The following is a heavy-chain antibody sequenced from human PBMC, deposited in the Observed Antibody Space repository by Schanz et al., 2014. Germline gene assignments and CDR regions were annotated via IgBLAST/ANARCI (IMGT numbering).Heavy chain of an antibody. V-gene: IGHV3-74*01. J-gene: IGHJ4*02. Sequence: DVQLVESGGGFVQPGGSLRLSCSASGFIFSNYWLHWVRQVPGKGLVWVSLINNDGSSTTYADSVKGRFTISRDNAKNTVSLQMNSLRAEDTAVYYCARDKGGYYPFDYWGQGTLVTVSS. CDR2: INNDGSST. D-gene: IGHD3-3*01. CDR1: GFIFSNYW. CDR3: ARDKGGYYPFDY.